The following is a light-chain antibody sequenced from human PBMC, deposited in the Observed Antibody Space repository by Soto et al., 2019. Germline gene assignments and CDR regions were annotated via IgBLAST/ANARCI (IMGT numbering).Light chain of an antibody. CDR2: GNN. CDR1: SSNIGSYS. V-gene: IGLV1-44*01. J-gene: IGLJ2*01. Sequence: QSVLTQPPSASGTPGQRVTISCSGSSSNIGSYSVNWYQQLPGTAPKLLIYGNNQRPSGVPDRFSASKSGTSASLAISGLQSEDEADYYGAAWRLFGGGTKLTVL. CDR3: AAWRL.